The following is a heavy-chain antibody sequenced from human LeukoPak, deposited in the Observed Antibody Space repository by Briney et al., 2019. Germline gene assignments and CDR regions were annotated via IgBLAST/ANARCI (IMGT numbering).Heavy chain of an antibody. Sequence: GGSLRLSCPASGFTFSSYSMNWARQAPGKGLEWVSYISSSSSTIYYADSVKGRFTISRDNAKNSLYLQMNSLRAEDTAVYYCAREAYCGGDCYQFDYWGQGTLVTVSS. J-gene: IGHJ4*02. CDR1: GFTFSSYS. V-gene: IGHV3-48*01. CDR2: ISSSSSTI. CDR3: AREAYCGGDCYQFDY. D-gene: IGHD2-21*01.